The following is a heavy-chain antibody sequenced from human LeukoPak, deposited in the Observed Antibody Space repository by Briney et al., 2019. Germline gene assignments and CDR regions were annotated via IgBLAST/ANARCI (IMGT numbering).Heavy chain of an antibody. CDR1: GYSISSGYY. J-gene: IGHJ4*02. Sequence: SETLSLTCTVSGYSISSGYYWSWIRPPPGKGLEWIGEINHSGSTNCNPSLKSRVTISVDTSKNQFSLKLSSVTAADTAVYYCARGREVVTYFDYWGQGTLVTVSS. V-gene: IGHV4-38-2*02. D-gene: IGHD4-23*01. CDR2: INHSGST. CDR3: ARGREVVTYFDY.